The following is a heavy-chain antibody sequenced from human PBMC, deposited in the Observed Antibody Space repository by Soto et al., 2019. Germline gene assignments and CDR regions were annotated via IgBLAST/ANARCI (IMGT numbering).Heavy chain of an antibody. J-gene: IGHJ2*01. D-gene: IGHD3-22*01. V-gene: IGHV1-69*13. CDR3: ARRGGYYDSSGYLAYWYFDL. CDR2: IIPIFGTA. CDR1: GGTFSSYA. Sequence: ASVKVSCKASGGTFSSYAISWVRQAPGQGLEWMGGIIPIFGTANYAQKFQGRVTITADESTSTAYMELSSLRSEDTAVYYCARRGGYYDSSGYLAYWYFDLWGRGTLVTVSS.